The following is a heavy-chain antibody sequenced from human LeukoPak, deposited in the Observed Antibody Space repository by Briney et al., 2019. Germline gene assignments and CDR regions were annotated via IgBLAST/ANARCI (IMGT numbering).Heavy chain of an antibody. V-gene: IGHV4-59*12. J-gene: IGHJ5*02. CDR1: SGSFRTYY. CDR3: ARETGPTNWFDP. D-gene: IGHD1-14*01. CDR2: IFYNEGT. Sequence: PSETLSLTCTVSSGSFRTYYWSWIRQPPGKGLEWIGYIFYNEGTSYNPSLKSRVTISVDTSKNQFSLKLSSVTAADTAVYYCARETGPTNWFDPWGQGTLVTVSS.